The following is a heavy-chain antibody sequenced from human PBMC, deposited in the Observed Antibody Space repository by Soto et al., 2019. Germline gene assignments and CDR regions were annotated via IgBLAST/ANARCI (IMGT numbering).Heavy chain of an antibody. J-gene: IGHJ6*02. CDR3: ARYTAMVKYYYYGMDV. CDR1: GGTFSSYA. V-gene: IGHV1-69*13. Sequence: ASVKVSCKASGGTFSSYAISWVRQAPGQGLEWMGGIIPIFGTANYAQKFQGRVTITADESTSTAYMELSSLRSEDTAVYYCARYTAMVKYYYYGMDVWGQGTTVTVSS. CDR2: IIPIFGTA. D-gene: IGHD5-18*01.